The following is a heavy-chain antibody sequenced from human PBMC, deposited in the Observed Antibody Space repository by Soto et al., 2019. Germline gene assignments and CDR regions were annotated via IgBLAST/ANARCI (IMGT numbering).Heavy chain of an antibody. V-gene: IGHV3-74*01. CDR2: INSDGSST. Sequence: GGSLRLSCAASGFTFSSYWMHWVRQAPGKGLVWVSRINSDGSSTSYADSVKGRFTISRDNAKNTLYLQMNSLRAEDTAVYYCARGYVGSSSWYERGHYYYGMDVWGQGTTVTVSS. CDR1: GFTFSSYW. J-gene: IGHJ6*02. CDR3: ARGYVGSSSWYERGHYYYGMDV. D-gene: IGHD6-13*01.